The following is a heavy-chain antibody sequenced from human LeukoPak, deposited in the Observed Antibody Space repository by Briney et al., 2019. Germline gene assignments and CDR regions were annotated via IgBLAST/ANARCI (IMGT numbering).Heavy chain of an antibody. Sequence: SETPSLTCTVSGYSISSGYYWGWIRQPPGKGLEWIGSNYHSGSTYYNPSLKSRVTISVDTSKNQFSLKLSSVTAADTAVYYCAREARYCSSTSCYRNDAFDIWGQGTMVTVSS. CDR1: GYSISSGYY. D-gene: IGHD2-2*01. CDR2: NYHSGST. V-gene: IGHV4-38-2*02. J-gene: IGHJ3*02. CDR3: AREARYCSSTSCYRNDAFDI.